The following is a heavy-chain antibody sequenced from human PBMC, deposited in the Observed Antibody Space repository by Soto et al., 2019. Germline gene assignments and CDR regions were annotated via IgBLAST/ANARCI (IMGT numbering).Heavy chain of an antibody. J-gene: IGHJ6*02. Sequence: PGGSLRLSCAASGFTFSSYSMNWVRQAPGKGLEWVSSISSSSSYIYYADSVKGRFTISRDNAKNSLYLQMNSLRAEDTAVYYCARSVYYYDSSGPLGEDVWGQGTTVTVSS. CDR2: ISSSSSYI. CDR3: ARSVYYYDSSGPLGEDV. CDR1: GFTFSSYS. D-gene: IGHD3-22*01. V-gene: IGHV3-21*01.